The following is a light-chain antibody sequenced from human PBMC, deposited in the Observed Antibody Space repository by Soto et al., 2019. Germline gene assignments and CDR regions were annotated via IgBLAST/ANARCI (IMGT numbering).Light chain of an antibody. CDR1: RSLLKANGYTY. V-gene: IGKV2-28*01. Sequence: DIVMTQSPLSLTVTPGEPASISCRSSRSLLKANGYTYFHWFLQRPGQSPQLLIYLGYNRAPGVPDRFSGTGSGTDFTLKISRVEAKDVGVYYCMQTLESRTFGQGTKVDIK. J-gene: IGKJ1*01. CDR2: LGY. CDR3: MQTLESRT.